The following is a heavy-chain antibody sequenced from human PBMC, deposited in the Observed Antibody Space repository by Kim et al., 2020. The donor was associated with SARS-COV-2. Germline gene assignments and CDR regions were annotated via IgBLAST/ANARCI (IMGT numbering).Heavy chain of an antibody. V-gene: IGHV3-7*03. Sequence: GGSLRLSCAASGSIFTNNWMSWVRQVPGKGLEWVANVKQDGSEKFYVDSVKGRFTISRDNAKNSVYLQMNSLRDEDTAIYYCARDARGDRYFDVWGRGTL. CDR1: GSIFTNNW. CDR2: VKQDGSEK. J-gene: IGHJ2*01. CDR3: ARDARGDRYFDV.